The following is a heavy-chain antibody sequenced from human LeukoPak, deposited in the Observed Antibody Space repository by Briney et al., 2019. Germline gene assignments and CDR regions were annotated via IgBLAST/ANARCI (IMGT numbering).Heavy chain of an antibody. CDR3: TSFYYVDSSGSPFDY. D-gene: IGHD3-22*01. Sequence: AGGSLRLSCTASGFTFCDYALNWFRQAPGKGLEWVGFIRSKAYGGTTEYAASAKGRFIISRDDSKSIAYLQMNSLNTEDTAVYYCTSFYYVDSSGSPFDYWGQGTLVTVSS. CDR1: GFTFCDYA. V-gene: IGHV3-49*03. J-gene: IGHJ4*02. CDR2: IRSKAYGGTT.